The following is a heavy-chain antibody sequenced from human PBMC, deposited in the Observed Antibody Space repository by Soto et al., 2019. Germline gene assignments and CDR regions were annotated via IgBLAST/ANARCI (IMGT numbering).Heavy chain of an antibody. CDR3: AREGGGNSVYYYYGMDV. CDR1: GYTFTSYY. D-gene: IGHD2-21*02. CDR2: INPSGGST. Sequence: GASVKVSCKASGYTFTSYYMHWVRQAPGQGLEWMGIINPSGGSTSYAQKFQGRVTMTRDTSTSTVYMELSSLRSEDTAVYYCAREGGGNSVYYYYGMDVWGQGTTVTV. J-gene: IGHJ6*02. V-gene: IGHV1-46*01.